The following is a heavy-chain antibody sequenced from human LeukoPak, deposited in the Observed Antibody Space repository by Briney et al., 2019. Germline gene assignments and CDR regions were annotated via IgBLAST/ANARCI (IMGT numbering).Heavy chain of an antibody. CDR1: GFTFSSYG. D-gene: IGHD3-10*01. CDR3: AKAGNFGGDDY. CDR2: IRNDGSNE. J-gene: IGHJ4*02. V-gene: IGHV3-30*02. Sequence: GGSLRLSCAASGFTFSSYGMHWVRQAPGKGLEWVAFIRNDGSNEYYADSVKGRFTISRDNSKNTLYLQMNSLRAEDTALYYCAKAGNFGGDDYWGQGTLVTVSS.